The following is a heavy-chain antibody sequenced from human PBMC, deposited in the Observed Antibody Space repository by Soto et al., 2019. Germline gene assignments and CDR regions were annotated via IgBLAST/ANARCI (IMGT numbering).Heavy chain of an antibody. CDR3: ARGMKPAAIFSNFVS. D-gene: IGHD2-2*01. V-gene: IGHV1-8*01. CDR1: GYTFTSYD. Sequence: QVQLVQSGAEVKKPGASVKVSCKASGYTFTSYDINWVRQAPGQGLEWMGWMNPNSGNTGDARKFLGRITMTRDTSTGTAYMELRSLRSDDTAVYYCARGMKPAAIFSNFVSWGQGTLVTISS. CDR2: MNPNSGNT. J-gene: IGHJ4*02.